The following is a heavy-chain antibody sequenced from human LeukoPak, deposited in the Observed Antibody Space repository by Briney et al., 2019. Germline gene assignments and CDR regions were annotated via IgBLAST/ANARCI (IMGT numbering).Heavy chain of an antibody. Sequence: PGGSLRLSCAASGFTFSSYAMRRVRQAPGKGLEWVSSISGSGGSTYYADSVKGRFTISRDNSKNTLYLQMNSLRAEDTAVYYCAKDWDYYGSGSYSDYWGQGTLVTVSS. CDR3: AKDWDYYGSGSYSDY. D-gene: IGHD3-10*01. J-gene: IGHJ4*02. V-gene: IGHV3-23*01. CDR1: GFTFSSYA. CDR2: ISGSGGST.